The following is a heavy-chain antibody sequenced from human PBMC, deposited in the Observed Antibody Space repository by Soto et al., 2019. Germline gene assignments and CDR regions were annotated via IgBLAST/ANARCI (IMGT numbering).Heavy chain of an antibody. CDR2: TIPIYDSP. Sequence: QVHLVQSGTEVKKPGSSVKVSCKASGDTFNNYAISWVRQAPGQGLQWMGGTIPIYDSPSYAQGSHHSVTITGNSSTSTAHLALNGLTSEDTAVYYCAASTFLSGVSGYFHLDFWGQGTLGTVSS. V-gene: IGHV1-69*06. CDR1: GDTFNNYA. D-gene: IGHD3-3*01. CDR3: AASTFLSGVSGYFHLDF. J-gene: IGHJ4*02.